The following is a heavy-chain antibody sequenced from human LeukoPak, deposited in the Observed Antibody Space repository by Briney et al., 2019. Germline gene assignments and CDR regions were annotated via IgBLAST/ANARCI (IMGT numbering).Heavy chain of an antibody. Sequence: GSSVNVSCKASGCTFSSYAFIWVRLAPGHGLEGMGGIMPIFGTAKYPQKFQRRVTITADESTSTAYMELSSLRSEDTAGYHCARAVKGYYYDSSGYYPAPFVYWGQGTLVTVSS. V-gene: IGHV1-69*01. D-gene: IGHD3-22*01. CDR2: IMPIFGTA. CDR1: GCTFSSYA. CDR3: ARAVKGYYYDSSGYYPAPFVY. J-gene: IGHJ4*02.